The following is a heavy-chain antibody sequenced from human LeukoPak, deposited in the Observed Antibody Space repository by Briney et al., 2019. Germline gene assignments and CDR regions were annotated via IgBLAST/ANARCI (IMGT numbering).Heavy chain of an antibody. D-gene: IGHD3-3*01. CDR1: GGSISSGGYY. CDR3: ARLDHDFTSGFDY. V-gene: IGHV4-31*03. Sequence: SGTLSLTCTVSGGSISSGGYYWSWIRQHPGKGLEWIGYIYYSGSTYYNPSLKSRLTTSVDTSKNQFSLKLSSVTAADTAVYYCARLDHDFTSGFDYWGQGTLVTASS. J-gene: IGHJ4*02. CDR2: IYYSGST.